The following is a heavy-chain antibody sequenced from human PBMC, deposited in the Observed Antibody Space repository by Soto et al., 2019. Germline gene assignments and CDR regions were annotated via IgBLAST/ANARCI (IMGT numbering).Heavy chain of an antibody. J-gene: IGHJ4*03. D-gene: IGHD3-3*01. CDR1: GFTFSSYA. Sequence: PGGSLRLSCAASGFTFSSYAMSWVRQAQGKGLEWVSAISGSDGTSSTYAGSVKGRFTISRDNAKNTVYLQMNSLRAEDTAIYSCSSYDFLRGHHRPYAWGQGTMVTLGS. V-gene: IGHV3-23*01. CDR2: ISGSDGTSS. CDR3: SSYDFLRGHHRPYA.